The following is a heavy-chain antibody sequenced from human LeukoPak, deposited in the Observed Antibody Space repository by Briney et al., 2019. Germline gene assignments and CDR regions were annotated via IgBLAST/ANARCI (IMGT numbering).Heavy chain of an antibody. D-gene: IGHD2-21*02. CDR2: ISTSGSGGAT. V-gene: IGHV3-23*01. CDR1: GFTFSNYA. J-gene: IGHJ3*02. CDR3: AKDGDYCGGDCYFGTFDI. Sequence: GGSLRLSCAASGFTFSNYAMSWVRQAPGKGLEWVSIISTSGSGGATYYADSVKGRFTISRDNSKNTLYLQMNSLRAEDTAVYYCAKDGDYCGGDCYFGTFDIWGQGTMVTVSS.